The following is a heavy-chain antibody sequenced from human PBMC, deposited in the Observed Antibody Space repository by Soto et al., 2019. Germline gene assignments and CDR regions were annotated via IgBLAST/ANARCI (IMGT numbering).Heavy chain of an antibody. J-gene: IGHJ6*01. CDR2: MNPNSGNT. CDR1: GYTFTSYD. CDR3: ARETSDGMDF. V-gene: IGHV1-8*01. Sequence: QVQLVQSGAEVKKPGASVKVSCKASGYTFTSYDITWVRQATGQGLEWMGWMNPNSGNTGYAQKCQGRVHLTRNTSISTAYMELCSLRSEYAAVVYCARETSDGMDFWAQGNRVTVSS.